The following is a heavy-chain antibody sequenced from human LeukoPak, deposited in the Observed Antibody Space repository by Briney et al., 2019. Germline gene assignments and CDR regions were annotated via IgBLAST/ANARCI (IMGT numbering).Heavy chain of an antibody. V-gene: IGHV1-2*02. CDR3: AREYYDILTGYFLLDY. CDR2: INPNSGGA. J-gene: IGHJ4*02. D-gene: IGHD3-9*01. CDR1: GYTFTGYY. Sequence: ASVKVSCKASGYTFTGYYMHWVRQAPGQGLEWMGWINPNSGGANYAQKFQGRVTMTRDTSISTAYMELSSLRSDDTAVYYCAREYYDILTGYFLLDYWGQGTLVTVSS.